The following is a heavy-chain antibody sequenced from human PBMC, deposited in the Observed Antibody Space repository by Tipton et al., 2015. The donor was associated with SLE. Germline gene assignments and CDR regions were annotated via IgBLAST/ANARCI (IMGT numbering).Heavy chain of an antibody. CDR1: GGSISSNY. CDR2: VYYIGRT. D-gene: IGHD2-8*01. Sequence: TLSLTCSVSGGSISSNYWTWIRQPPGKGLEWIGYVYYIGRTNYKSSLRSRVTISIDPAKNQFSLKLTSVTAADTAVYYCARGMLTWRGAIIGVDVWGQGTSVNVSS. J-gene: IGHJ6*02. CDR3: ARGMLTWRGAIIGVDV. V-gene: IGHV4-59*08.